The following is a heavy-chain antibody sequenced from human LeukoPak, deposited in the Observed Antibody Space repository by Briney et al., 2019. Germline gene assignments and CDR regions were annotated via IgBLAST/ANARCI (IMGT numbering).Heavy chain of an antibody. CDR1: GGSISSYY. Sequence: PSATLSLTCTVSGGSISSYYWSWIRQPPGKGLEWIGYIYYSGSTNYNPSLKSRVTISVDTSKNQFSLKLSSVTAADTAVYYCARDAGVGATDYWGQGTLVTVSS. V-gene: IGHV4-59*01. CDR3: ARDAGVGATDY. CDR2: IYYSGST. D-gene: IGHD1-26*01. J-gene: IGHJ4*02.